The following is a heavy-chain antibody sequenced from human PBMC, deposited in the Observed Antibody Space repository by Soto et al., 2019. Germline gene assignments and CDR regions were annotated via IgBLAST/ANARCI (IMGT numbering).Heavy chain of an antibody. CDR3: ERHGLATPAAGTIY. CDR2: IYYSGST. Sequence: QLQLQESGPGLVKPSETLSLTCTVSGGSISSSSYYWVWILQPPGKGLEWIGSIYYSGSTYYNPSLTSRVTISVDTSKNQFSLQLSSVTAADTAVYYCERHGLATPAAGTIYWGQGTLVNVSS. J-gene: IGHJ4*02. D-gene: IGHD6-13*01. CDR1: GGSISSSSYY. V-gene: IGHV4-39*01.